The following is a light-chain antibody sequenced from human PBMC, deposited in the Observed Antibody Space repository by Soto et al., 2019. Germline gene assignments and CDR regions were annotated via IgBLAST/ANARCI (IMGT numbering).Light chain of an antibody. V-gene: IGKV3-11*01. J-gene: IGKJ3*01. CDR2: DAS. Sequence: IVLTQSPATLSLSPGERATLSCRASQSVDNYLAWYQQKPGQAPRLLIYDASHRATGIPARFSGSGSGTDFTLTISSLEPEDFAIYYCQHRSGFTFGPGTKVDIK. CDR3: QHRSGFT. CDR1: QSVDNY.